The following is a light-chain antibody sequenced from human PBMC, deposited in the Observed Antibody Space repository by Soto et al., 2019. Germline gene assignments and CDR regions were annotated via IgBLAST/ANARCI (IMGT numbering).Light chain of an antibody. CDR1: QSVSSY. CDR2: EAS. J-gene: IGKJ5*01. CDR3: QQLNNYPAIT. V-gene: IGKV1-39*01. Sequence: DIQMTQSPSPLSASVGDRVDITCRTSQSVSSYLNWYQAKPGKAPKLLIYEASSLESGVPSRFSGSGSGTDFTLTISSLQPEDSATYYCQQLNNYPAITFGPGTRLEI.